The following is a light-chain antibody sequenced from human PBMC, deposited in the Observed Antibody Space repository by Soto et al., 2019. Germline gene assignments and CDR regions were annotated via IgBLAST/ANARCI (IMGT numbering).Light chain of an antibody. V-gene: IGKV1-16*01. CDR3: QQSHSYTLT. CDR2: GAS. CDR1: QGIHIY. Sequence: IKMNQYPSSRASNIGDRVTITCGASQGIHIYLAWYQQKPGKAPESLIYGASSLQSGVPSRFSASGSGTEGTLTISSLKKEDGATYYCQQSHSYTLTLCQGTRLET. J-gene: IGKJ5*01.